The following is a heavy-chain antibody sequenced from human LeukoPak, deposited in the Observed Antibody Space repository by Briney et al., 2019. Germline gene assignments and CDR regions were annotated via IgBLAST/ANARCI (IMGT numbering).Heavy chain of an antibody. CDR1: GYTFTGYY. Sequence: GASVKVSCKASGYTFTGYYMHWVRQAPGQGLEWMGWINPNSGGTNYAQKFQGRVTMTRDTSISTAYMELSRLRSDDTAVYYCARDPTRDYDFWSGYSDYWGQGTLVTVSS. CDR3: ARDPTRDYDFWSGYSDY. CDR2: INPNSGGT. J-gene: IGHJ4*02. D-gene: IGHD3-3*01. V-gene: IGHV1-2*02.